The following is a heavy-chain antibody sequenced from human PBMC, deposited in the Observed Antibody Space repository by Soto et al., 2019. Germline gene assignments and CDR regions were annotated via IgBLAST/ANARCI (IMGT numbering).Heavy chain of an antibody. V-gene: IGHV1-2*04. CDR3: AGGYDYGDYVFDY. J-gene: IGHJ4*02. CDR2: INPNSGGT. D-gene: IGHD4-17*01. CDR1: GYTFTGYY. Sequence: QVQLVQSGAEVKKPGASVKVSCKASGYTFTGYYMHWVRQAPGQGLEWMGWINPNSGGTNFEQKFQGWVTMTRDTSISTAYMELGRLRSDDTAVYYCAGGYDYGDYVFDYWGQGTLVTVSS.